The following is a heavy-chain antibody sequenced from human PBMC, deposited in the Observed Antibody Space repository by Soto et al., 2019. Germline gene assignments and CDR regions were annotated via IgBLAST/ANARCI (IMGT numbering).Heavy chain of an antibody. CDR3: AREGVSSSWYNYYGMDV. Sequence: SETLSLTCTVSGGSIIRGGYYWSWIRQNPGKGLEWIGYTYNSVSTYYNPSLKSRVTISVDTSKNQFSLKLSSVTAADTAVYYCAREGVSSSWYNYYGMDVWGQGTTVTVSS. J-gene: IGHJ6*02. CDR1: GGSIIRGGYY. CDR2: TYNSVST. V-gene: IGHV4-31*03. D-gene: IGHD6-13*01.